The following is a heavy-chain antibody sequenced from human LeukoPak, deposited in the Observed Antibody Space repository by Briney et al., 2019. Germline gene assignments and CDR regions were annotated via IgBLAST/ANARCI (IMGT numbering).Heavy chain of an antibody. CDR2: IYPGDSDT. Sequence: HGESLKISCKGSGYRFTSSWIVWVGQMPGKGLEWMGIIYPGDSDTRYSPSFQGQVTISADKSISTAYLQLSSLKVSDTAMYYCARQGSGYDWSHGLDVWGKGTAVTVSS. CDR1: GYRFTSSW. CDR3: ARQGSGYDWSHGLDV. J-gene: IGHJ6*04. D-gene: IGHD5-12*01. V-gene: IGHV5-51*01.